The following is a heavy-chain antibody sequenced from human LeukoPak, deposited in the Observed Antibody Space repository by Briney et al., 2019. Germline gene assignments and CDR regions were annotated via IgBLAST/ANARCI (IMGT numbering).Heavy chain of an antibody. CDR1: GFTFSDYY. V-gene: IGHV3-11*01. D-gene: IGHD2-2*01. Sequence: GGSLRLSCAASGFTFSDYYMTWIRQAPGKGLEWVSYISSSGSTIYYADSVKGRFTISMDNARSSLYLQMNSLRAEDTAVYYCARVDRYCSSTSCYQLWFDPWGQGTLVTVSS. CDR3: ARVDRYCSSTSCYQLWFDP. J-gene: IGHJ5*02. CDR2: ISSSGSTI.